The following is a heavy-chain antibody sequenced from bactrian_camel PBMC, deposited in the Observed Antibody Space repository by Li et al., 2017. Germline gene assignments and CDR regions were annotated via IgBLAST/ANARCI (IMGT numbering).Heavy chain of an antibody. CDR2: INRDIDRK. V-gene: IGHV3S40*01. CDR1: GHSSCDYD. D-gene: IGHD6*01. CDR3: AEGRGSRGEHCYSLNY. J-gene: IGHJ4*01. Sequence: VQLVESGGGSAQAGGSLTITCVVSGHSSCDYDMMMYRQPPGQAREWVATINRDIDRKHYTDSVRGRFTISRDSAKNTVYLQMNNLQPEDTATYYCAEGRGSRGEHCYSLNYWGQGTQVTVS.